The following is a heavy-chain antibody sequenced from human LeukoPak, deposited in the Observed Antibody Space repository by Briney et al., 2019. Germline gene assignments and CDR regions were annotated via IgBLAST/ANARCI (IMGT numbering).Heavy chain of an antibody. CDR3: ARSRPIAARQYYYYMDV. D-gene: IGHD6-6*01. V-gene: IGHV1-69*05. CDR1: GYTFTGYY. Sequence: SVKVSCKASGYTFTGYYMHWVRQAPGQGLEWMGGIIPIFGTANYAQKFQGRVTITTDESTSTAYMELSSLRSEDTAVYYCARSRPIAARQYYYYMDVWGKGTTVTVSS. CDR2: IIPIFGTA. J-gene: IGHJ6*03.